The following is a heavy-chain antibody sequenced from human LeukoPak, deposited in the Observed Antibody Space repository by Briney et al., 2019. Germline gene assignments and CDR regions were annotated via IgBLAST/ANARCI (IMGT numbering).Heavy chain of an antibody. V-gene: IGHV3-49*04. CDR1: GFTFGDYA. Sequence: GGSLRLSCTASGFTFGDYAMSWVRQAPGKGLEWVGFIGSKAYGGTTEYAASVKGRFTISRDDSKSIAYLQMNSLKTEDTAVYYCTREVYIVVVPAAPRGVYYYYYMDVWGKGTTVTVSS. CDR3: TREVYIVVVPAAPRGVYYYYYMDV. D-gene: IGHD2-2*01. J-gene: IGHJ6*03. CDR2: IGSKAYGGTT.